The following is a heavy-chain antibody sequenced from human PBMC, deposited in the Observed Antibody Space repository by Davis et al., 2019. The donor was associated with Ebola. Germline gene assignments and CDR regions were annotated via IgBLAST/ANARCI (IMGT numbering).Heavy chain of an antibody. D-gene: IGHD4-17*01. CDR3: ARGGAPTVEFDS. J-gene: IGHJ4*02. CDR1: GFTVSSNY. Sequence: GGSLRLSCAASGFTVSSNYMSWVRQAPGKGLEWVSVIYSGGSAYYADSVKGRFTISRDNSKNTLYLQMNSLRAEDTAVYYCARGGAPTVEFDSWGQGTLVTVSS. CDR2: IYSGGSA. V-gene: IGHV3-66*01.